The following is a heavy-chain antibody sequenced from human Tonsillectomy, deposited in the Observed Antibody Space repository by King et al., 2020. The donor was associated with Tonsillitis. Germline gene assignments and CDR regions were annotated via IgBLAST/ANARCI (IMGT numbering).Heavy chain of an antibody. Sequence: VQLVESGAEVKKPGSSVKVSCTASGGTFSSYAISWVRQAPGQGLEWMGGFIPIFGTANYAQKFQGRVTVTADESTSTAYMELSSLRSEDTAVYYCAGRGVTGTTRSYYYYGMDVWGQGTTVTVSS. CDR2: FIPIFGTA. V-gene: IGHV1-69*01. D-gene: IGHD1-7*01. CDR1: GGTFSSYA. J-gene: IGHJ6*02. CDR3: AGRGVTGTTRSYYYYGMDV.